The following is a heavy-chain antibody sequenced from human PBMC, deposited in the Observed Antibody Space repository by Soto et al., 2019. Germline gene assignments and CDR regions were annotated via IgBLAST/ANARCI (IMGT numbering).Heavy chain of an antibody. CDR1: GGSISSSNW. Sequence: QVQLQESGPGLVKPSGTLSLTCAVSGGSISSSNWWSWVRQPPGKGLEWIGEIYHSGSTNYNPSLKSRVTISVDKSKNQFSLKLSSVTAADTAVYYCARYGAAYCGGDCQYYFDYWGQGTLVTVSS. V-gene: IGHV4-4*02. CDR2: IYHSGST. J-gene: IGHJ4*02. CDR3: ARYGAAYCGGDCQYYFDY. D-gene: IGHD2-21*02.